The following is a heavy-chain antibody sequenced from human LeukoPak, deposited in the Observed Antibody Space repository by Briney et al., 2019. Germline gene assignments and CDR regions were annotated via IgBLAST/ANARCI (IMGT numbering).Heavy chain of an antibody. V-gene: IGHV3-21*01. CDR1: GFTFSGYS. CDR3: APAGGTSTWYFDF. D-gene: IGHD1-26*01. Sequence: KPGGSLRLSCAASGFTFSGYSMNWVRQGPGKGLEWVSSITSSSSSTYYADSVKGRFTISRDNAKNSLYLHMNSLRAEDTAVYYCAPAGGTSTWYFDFWGQGTLVTVSS. J-gene: IGHJ4*02. CDR2: ITSSSSST.